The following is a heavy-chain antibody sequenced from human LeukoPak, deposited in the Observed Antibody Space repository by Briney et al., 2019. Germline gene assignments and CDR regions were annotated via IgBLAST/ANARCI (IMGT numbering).Heavy chain of an antibody. J-gene: IGHJ4*02. D-gene: IGHD5-18*01. CDR1: GVTFSSFS. CDR2: ISSTSSVI. Sequence: GGSLRLSCAASGVTFSSFSINGGRQAPGKGLEWVSSISSTSSVIFYADSVKGRFTISRDNAKDSLYLHMNSLRAEDTAVYYCARGGSGLTAMDHFDDWGQGTLVTVSS. CDR3: ARGGSGLTAMDHFDD. V-gene: IGHV3-21*01.